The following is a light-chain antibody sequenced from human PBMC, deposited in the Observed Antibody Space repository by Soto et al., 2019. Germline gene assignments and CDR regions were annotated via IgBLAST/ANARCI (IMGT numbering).Light chain of an antibody. CDR2: AAS. CDR3: QQSFSTRWT. CDR1: QSISNY. V-gene: IGKV1-39*01. J-gene: IGKJ1*01. Sequence: IQMPPSPSSLSASVGDRVTITCRASQSISNYLNWYQQKPGKAPKLLIYAASSLQSGVPSRFSGSGSGTDFTLTISSLQPEDFATYYCQQSFSTRWTFGQGTKVDI.